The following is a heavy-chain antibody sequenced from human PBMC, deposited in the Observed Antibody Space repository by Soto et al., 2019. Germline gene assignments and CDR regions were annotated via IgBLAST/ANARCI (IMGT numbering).Heavy chain of an antibody. CDR2: ISVTSTTI. CDR1: GFTFNTFG. Sequence: EVQLVESGGVLAQPGGSLRLSCAASGFTFNTFGMNWVRQAPGKGLEWISYISVTSTTIHYADSVKGRFAISRDNAKNSLDLEMDSLRVGDTAVYYCARDGAMTGVFDYWGPGTVVTVSS. J-gene: IGHJ4*02. V-gene: IGHV3-48*01. CDR3: ARDGAMTGVFDY. D-gene: IGHD3-9*01.